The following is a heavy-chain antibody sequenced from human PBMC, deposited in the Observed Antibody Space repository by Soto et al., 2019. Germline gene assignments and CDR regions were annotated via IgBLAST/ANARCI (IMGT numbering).Heavy chain of an antibody. J-gene: IGHJ4*02. CDR1: GFSFSSYG. D-gene: IGHD3-10*01. V-gene: IGHV3-33*01. CDR3: ARGPRMGRGSNITGYFDY. CDR2: IWHDGSNR. Sequence: QVQLVESGGGVVQPGRSLRLSCAASGFSFSSYGMHWVRQAPGKGLEWVAVIWHDGSNRYYADSVKGRFTISRDDSRNMLYLQMNSLRAEDTAVYYCARGPRMGRGSNITGYFDYWGQGTLVTVSS.